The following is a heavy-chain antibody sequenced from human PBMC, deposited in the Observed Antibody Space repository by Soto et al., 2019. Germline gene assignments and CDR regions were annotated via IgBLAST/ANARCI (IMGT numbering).Heavy chain of an antibody. CDR2: ISYDGSNK. D-gene: IGHD5-12*01. CDR3: ARGGVASIFGDS. CDR1: GFTFSSYA. Sequence: QVQLVESGGGVVQPGRSLRLSCAASGFTFSSYAMHWVRQAPGKGLEWVAVISYDGSNKYYADSVKGRFTISRDNSKNTLYLQMNSLRAEDTAVYHCARGGVASIFGDSWGQGTLVTVSS. J-gene: IGHJ4*02. V-gene: IGHV3-30-3*01.